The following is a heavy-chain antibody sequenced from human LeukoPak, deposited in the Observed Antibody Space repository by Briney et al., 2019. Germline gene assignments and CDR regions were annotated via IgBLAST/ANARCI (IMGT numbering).Heavy chain of an antibody. CDR2: ISSNGRDT. V-gene: IGHV3-64*01. CDR3: ARGPYGDPTHYFDY. J-gene: IGHJ4*02. D-gene: IGHD4-17*01. CDR1: GFNFGGYA. Sequence: GGFLRLSCVASGFNFGGYALHWVRQAPGKGLEYVSAISSNGRDTYYAHSVKGRFTISRDNSQNTLYLQMGSVRDEDMAVYYCARGPYGDPTHYFDYWGQGNLVTVSS.